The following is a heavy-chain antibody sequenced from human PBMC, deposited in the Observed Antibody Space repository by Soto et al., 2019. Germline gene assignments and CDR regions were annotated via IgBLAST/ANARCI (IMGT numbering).Heavy chain of an antibody. CDR2: IYYSGST. J-gene: IGHJ4*02. Sequence: SDTLSLTCTVSGGSISSYYWSWILQPPGKGLEWIGYIYYSGSTNYNPSLKSRVTIAVDTSKNQFSLKLSSVTAADTAVYYCARVGIYGDYDCFDYWGQGTLVTVSS. CDR1: GGSISSYY. D-gene: IGHD4-17*01. CDR3: ARVGIYGDYDCFDY. V-gene: IGHV4-59*01.